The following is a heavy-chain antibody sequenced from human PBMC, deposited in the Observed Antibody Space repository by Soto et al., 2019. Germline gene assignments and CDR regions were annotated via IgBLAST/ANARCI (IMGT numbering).Heavy chain of an antibody. CDR3: ERDRMAVTKRGFDP. CDR2: IIPMFGTA. Sequence: QVQLVQSGAEVQKPGSSVKVSCKASGGTFSSYAISWVRQAPGQGLEWMGGIIPMFGTAKYGQKFQGRVTITADESSSTAYMELSSLRSEDTAVYYCERDRMAVTKRGFDPWGQGTLVTVSS. J-gene: IGHJ5*02. V-gene: IGHV1-69*01. CDR1: GGTFSSYA. D-gene: IGHD4-17*01.